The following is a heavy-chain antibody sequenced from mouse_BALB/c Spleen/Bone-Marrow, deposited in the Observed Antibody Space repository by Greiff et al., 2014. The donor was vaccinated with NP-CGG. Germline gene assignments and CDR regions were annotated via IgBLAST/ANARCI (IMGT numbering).Heavy chain of an antibody. CDR1: GYTFNSYW. V-gene: IGHV1-9*01. CDR2: ILPGSGIT. Sequence: SGAELMKPGASAKISCKATGYTFNSYWIEWVKQGPGHGLEWIGEILPGSGITNYNEKFKVKATFNADTSSNTAYMQLSSLTSEDSAVYYCARSPYWGQGTLVTVSA. J-gene: IGHJ3*01. CDR3: ARSPY.